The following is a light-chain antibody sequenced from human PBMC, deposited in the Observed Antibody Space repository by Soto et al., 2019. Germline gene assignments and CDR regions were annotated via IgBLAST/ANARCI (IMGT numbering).Light chain of an antibody. CDR2: VAS. V-gene: IGKV1-39*01. Sequence: DIQMTQSPSSLSASVGDRVTITCRASQSITTYLNWYQQKPGKAPKLLIYVASILQSGVPSRFSGNESGTDFTLTISSLQPEDFATYFCQQTYSTPPLTFGGGTKVEIK. J-gene: IGKJ4*01. CDR3: QQTYSTPPLT. CDR1: QSITTY.